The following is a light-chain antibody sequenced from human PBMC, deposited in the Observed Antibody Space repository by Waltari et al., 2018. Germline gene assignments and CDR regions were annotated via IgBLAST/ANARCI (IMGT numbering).Light chain of an antibody. Sequence: HSARTQPASVSGSPGQASTDPCTGTGRDVERYNLGSWYQQHPGKAPKLMIYEGSKRPSGFPNRFSGSKSGNTASLTISGLQAEYEADYYCCSYAGSSTYYVFGTGTKVTVL. CDR1: GRDVERYNL. CDR3: CSYAGSSTYYV. V-gene: IGLV2-23*01. J-gene: IGLJ1*01. CDR2: EGS.